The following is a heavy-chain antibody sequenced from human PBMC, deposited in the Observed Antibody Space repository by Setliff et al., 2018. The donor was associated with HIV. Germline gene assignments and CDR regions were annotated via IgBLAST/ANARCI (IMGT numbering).Heavy chain of an antibody. CDR3: ARDQATGCEKVWFSWIDP. CDR1: GGTFSLYA. D-gene: IGHD5-12*01. CDR2: IIPIFNTA. V-gene: IGHV1-69*13. J-gene: IGHJ5*02. Sequence: GASVKVSCKASGGTFSLYAINWVRQAPGQGLEWMGGIIPIFNTANYAQKFQGRVTITADGSTSTAYMELSSLRFEDTATYYCARDQATGCEKVWFSWIDPWGQGTLVTVSS.